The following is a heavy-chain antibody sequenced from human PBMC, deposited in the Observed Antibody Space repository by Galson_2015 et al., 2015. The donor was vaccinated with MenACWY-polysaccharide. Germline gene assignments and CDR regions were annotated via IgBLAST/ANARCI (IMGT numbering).Heavy chain of an antibody. V-gene: IGHV6-1*01. D-gene: IGHD6-13*01. CDR1: GDSVSSNSAA. J-gene: IGHJ4*02. Sequence: CAISGDSVSSNSAAWNWIRQSPSRGLEWLGRTYYRSKWYHDYPVSVKSRITINLDTSKNQFSLQLNSVTPDDTALYYCARTCPPYSRTWYECFDYWDQGTLVTVSS. CDR3: ARTCPPYSRTWYECFDY. CDR2: TYYRSKWYH.